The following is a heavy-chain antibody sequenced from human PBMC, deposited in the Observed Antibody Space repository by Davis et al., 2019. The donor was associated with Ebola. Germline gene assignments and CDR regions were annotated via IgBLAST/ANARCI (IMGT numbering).Heavy chain of an antibody. D-gene: IGHD6-13*01. J-gene: IGHJ6*03. CDR1: GFTFSSYG. Sequence: PGGSLRLSCAASGFTFSSYGMHWVRQAPGKGLEWVAVISYDGSNKYYADSVKGRFTISRDNAKNTLYLQMNSLRAEDTAVYYCVAAADYYYYMDVWGKGTTVTVSS. CDR3: VAAADYYYYMDV. CDR2: ISYDGSNK. V-gene: IGHV3-30*03.